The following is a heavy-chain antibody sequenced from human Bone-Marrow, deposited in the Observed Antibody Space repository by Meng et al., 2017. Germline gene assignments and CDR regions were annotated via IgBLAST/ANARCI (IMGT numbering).Heavy chain of an antibody. Sequence: QGQRQNWGPGLLKPSETLSLTCTVSGGSISSSSYYWGWIRQPPGKGLEWIGSIYYSGSTYYNPSLKSLVTISVDTSKNQFSLKLSSVTAADTAVYYCAREASPEYYFDYWGQGTLVTVSS. J-gene: IGHJ4*02. CDR3: AREASPEYYFDY. CDR2: IYYSGST. CDR1: GGSISSSSYY. V-gene: IGHV4-39*07. D-gene: IGHD1-14*01.